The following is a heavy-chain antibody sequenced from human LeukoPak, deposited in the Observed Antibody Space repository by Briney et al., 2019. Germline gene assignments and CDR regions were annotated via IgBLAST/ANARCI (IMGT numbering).Heavy chain of an antibody. Sequence: GGSLRLSCAASAFTVITNDMTWVRQAPGKGLEWVSVLYSDGNTKYADSVRGRFTISRDNSKNTLYLEMNSLSPDDTAVYYCARGVEPPAANTLAYWGQGTLVTVSS. CDR2: LYSDGNT. CDR3: ARGVEPPAANTLAY. D-gene: IGHD2-2*01. J-gene: IGHJ4*02. CDR1: AFTVITND. V-gene: IGHV3-53*01.